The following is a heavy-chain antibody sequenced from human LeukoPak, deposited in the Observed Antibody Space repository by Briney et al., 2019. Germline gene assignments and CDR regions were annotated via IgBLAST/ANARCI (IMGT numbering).Heavy chain of an antibody. CDR3: ARGAYGDK. CDR1: GGTFSSYA. CDR2: ISTQSGNT. D-gene: IGHD4-17*01. Sequence: AASVKVSCKASGGTFSSYAISWVRQAPGQGLEWMGWISTQSGNTNYAQKVQGRLTLTTDRSTNTAYMELRSLRSDDTAVYYCARGAYGDKWGQGTMVTVSS. J-gene: IGHJ4*02. V-gene: IGHV1-18*01.